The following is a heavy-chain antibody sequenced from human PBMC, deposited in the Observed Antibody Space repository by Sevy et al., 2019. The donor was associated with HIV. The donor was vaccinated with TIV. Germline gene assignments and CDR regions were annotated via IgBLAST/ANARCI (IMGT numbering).Heavy chain of an antibody. Sequence: ASGNVSCKASGYTFTGYYMHWVRQAPGQGLEWMGWINPNSGGTNYAQKFQGRVTMTRDTSISTAYLEPSRLRSDDTALYYCAGDIEWLVSYYFDYWGQGTLVTVSS. D-gene: IGHD6-19*01. V-gene: IGHV1-2*02. CDR3: AGDIEWLVSYYFDY. CDR1: GYTFTGYY. J-gene: IGHJ4*02. CDR2: INPNSGGT.